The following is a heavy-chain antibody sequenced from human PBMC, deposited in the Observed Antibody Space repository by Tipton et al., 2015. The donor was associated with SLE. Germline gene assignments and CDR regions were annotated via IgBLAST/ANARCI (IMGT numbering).Heavy chain of an antibody. CDR3: ARGQGYPNFDA. Sequence: WSWIRQHPGKGLEWIAYISYSGRTSYNPSLESRLTMSIDTSRNQFSLQLASVTAADTAVYFCARGQGYPNFDAWGQGTLVTVSS. V-gene: IGHV4-31*02. D-gene: IGHD5-12*01. CDR2: ISYSGRT. J-gene: IGHJ4*02.